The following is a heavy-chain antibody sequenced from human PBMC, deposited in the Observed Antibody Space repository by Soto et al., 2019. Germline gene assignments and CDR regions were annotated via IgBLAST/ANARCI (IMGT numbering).Heavy chain of an antibody. V-gene: IGHV1-69*12. J-gene: IGHJ6*02. CDR1: GGTFSSSA. CDR2: IIPIFGTA. CDR3: ASKGESYYYYGMDV. Sequence: QVQLVQTGAEVKKPGSSVKVSCKASGGTFSSSAISWVRQAPGQGLEWMGGIIPIFGTAEYEQKFQGRVTITADESTSTDFMEVSSLRSEDTAVYYCASKGESYYYYGMDVWGQGTTVTGSS. D-gene: IGHD1-26*01.